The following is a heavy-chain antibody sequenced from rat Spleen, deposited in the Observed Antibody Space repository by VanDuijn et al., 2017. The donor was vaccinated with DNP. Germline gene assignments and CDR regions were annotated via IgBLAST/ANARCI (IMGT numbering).Heavy chain of an antibody. V-gene: IGHV2-63*01. D-gene: IGHD1-6*01. J-gene: IGHJ4*01. CDR2: VRYNGDT. CDR1: GFPLTSYG. Sequence: QVHLKESAPGPVQPSETLSLTCTVSGFPLTSYGVSLVRQSPVKGLEWMGRVRYNGDTSYYSALKSRLSISRDTSKNQVFLKMNSLQTDDTGTYYCTRDAYSGYSYAMDAWGQGTSVTVSS. CDR3: TRDAYSGYSYAMDA.